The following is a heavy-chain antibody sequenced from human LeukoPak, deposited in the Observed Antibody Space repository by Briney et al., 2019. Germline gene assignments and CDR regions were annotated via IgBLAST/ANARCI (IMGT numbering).Heavy chain of an antibody. CDR2: IRYNGNNQ. V-gene: IGHV3-30*02. CDR1: GFTFGTYW. D-gene: IGHD3-10*01. J-gene: IGHJ6*03. CDR3: AKDSAFYYIDV. Sequence: GGSLRLSCGASGFTFGTYWMHWVRQAPGKGLEWVAFIRYNGNNQYYADSVKGRFTISRDNSKNTLYLQMNSLKGDDTAVYYCAKDSAFYYIDVWGKGTTVIISS.